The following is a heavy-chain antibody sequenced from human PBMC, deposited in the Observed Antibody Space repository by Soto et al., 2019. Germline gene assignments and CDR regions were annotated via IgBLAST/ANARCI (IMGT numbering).Heavy chain of an antibody. J-gene: IGHJ5*02. CDR2: ISGSGGST. CDR3: AKSPYYDFWSGSGWFDP. CDR1: GFTFSSYA. V-gene: IGHV3-23*01. D-gene: IGHD3-3*01. Sequence: EVQLLESGGGLVQPGGSLRLSCAAFGFTFSSYAMSWVRQAPGKGLEWVSAISGSGGSTYYADSVKGRFTISRDNSKNTLYLQMNSLRAEDTAVYYCAKSPYYDFWSGSGWFDPWGQGTLVTVSS.